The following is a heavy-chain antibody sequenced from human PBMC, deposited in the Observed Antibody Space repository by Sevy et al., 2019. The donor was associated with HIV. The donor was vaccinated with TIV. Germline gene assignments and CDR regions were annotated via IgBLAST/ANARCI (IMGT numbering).Heavy chain of an antibody. CDR1: GGSISSSSYY. Sequence: SETLSLTCTVSGGSISSSSYYWGWIRQPPGKGLEWIGSIYYSGSTYYNPSLKSRVTISVDTSKNQFSLRLSSVTAADTAVYYCARHFNSCGTYYDFWSGYEHYFDYWGQGTLVTVSS. D-gene: IGHD3-3*01. CDR2: IYYSGST. CDR3: ARHFNSCGTYYDFWSGYEHYFDY. V-gene: IGHV4-39*01. J-gene: IGHJ4*02.